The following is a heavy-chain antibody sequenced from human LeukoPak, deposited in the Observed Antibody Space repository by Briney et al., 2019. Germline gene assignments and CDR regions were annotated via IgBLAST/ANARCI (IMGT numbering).Heavy chain of an antibody. CDR1: GGTFSSYA. D-gene: IGHD2-21*01. J-gene: IGHJ6*02. CDR3: ARAYSTLYYYYYGMDV. Sequence: SVKVSCKASGGTFSSYAISWVRQAPGQGLEWMGRIIPILGIANYAQKFQGRVTITADKSTSTAYMELSSLRSEDTAVYYCARAYSTLYYYYYGMDVWGQGTTVTVSS. V-gene: IGHV1-69*04. CDR2: IIPILGIA.